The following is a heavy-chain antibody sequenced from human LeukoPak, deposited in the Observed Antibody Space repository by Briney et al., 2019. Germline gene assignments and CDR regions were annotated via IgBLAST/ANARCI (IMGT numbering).Heavy chain of an antibody. V-gene: IGHV1-46*01. J-gene: IGHJ4*02. CDR3: ARGRTT. D-gene: IGHD2/OR15-2a*01. CDR1: GYTFTSYY. Sequence: ASVKVSCKASGYTFTSYYMHWVRQAPGQGLEWMGIINPSGGSTTYAQKFQGRVTMTRDPSTRTAYVELSSLTSEDTAVYYCARGRTTWGQGTLVTVSS. CDR2: INPSGGST.